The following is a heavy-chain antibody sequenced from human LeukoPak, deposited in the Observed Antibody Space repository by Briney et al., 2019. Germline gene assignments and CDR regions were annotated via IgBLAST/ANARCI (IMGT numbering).Heavy chain of an antibody. V-gene: IGHV3-23*01. Sequence: GGSLRLSCAASGFTFSSYAMTWVRQAPVKGLEWLSVVTDTGGNTYHADSVTGRFTISRDNSKNTVYLEMNSLRVEDTAVYYCAKGTVRSCSGPSCYPLDSWGQGTLVTVSS. CDR1: GFTFSSYA. J-gene: IGHJ4*02. D-gene: IGHD2-15*01. CDR3: AKGTVRSCSGPSCYPLDS. CDR2: VTDTGGNT.